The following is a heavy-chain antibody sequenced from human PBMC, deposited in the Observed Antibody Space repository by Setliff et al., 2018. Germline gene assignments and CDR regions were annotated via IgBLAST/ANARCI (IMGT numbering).Heavy chain of an antibody. CDR1: GFTFTKFW. Sequence: SLRLSCAASGFTFTKFWMTWVRQAPGKGLEWVANIERDGSEKSYVDSVKGRFTISRDNAQNSLYLEMNSLRAEDTAIYYCARLVMRGTIDFLDFWGQGTLVTVSS. CDR3: ARLVMRGTIDFLDF. V-gene: IGHV3-7*03. CDR2: IERDGSEK. J-gene: IGHJ4*02. D-gene: IGHD2-21*01.